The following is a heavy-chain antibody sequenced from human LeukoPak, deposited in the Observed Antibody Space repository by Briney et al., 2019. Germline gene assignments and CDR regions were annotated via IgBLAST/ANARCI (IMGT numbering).Heavy chain of an antibody. CDR3: ARDHYSWFDP. J-gene: IGHJ5*02. CDR1: GFTFSSYA. V-gene: IGHV3-23*01. CDR2: ISGSGGST. Sequence: GGSLRLSCAASGFTFSSYAMSWVRQAPGKGLEWVSAISGSGGSTYYADSVKGRFTISRDNFKNTLYLQMNSLRAEDTAVYYCARDHYSWFDPWGQGTLVTVSS.